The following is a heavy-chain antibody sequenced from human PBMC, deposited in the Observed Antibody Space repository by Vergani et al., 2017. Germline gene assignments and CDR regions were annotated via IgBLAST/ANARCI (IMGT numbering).Heavy chain of an antibody. D-gene: IGHD1-26*01. V-gene: IGHV4-38-2*01. J-gene: IGHJ4*02. Sequence: QVQLQESGPGLVKPSETLSLTCAVSGYSLSSGYYWGWIRQPPGKGLEWIGSIYHSGSTYYNPSLKSRVTISVDTSKNQFSLKLSSVTSADTAVYYCGRCRGVGATYLDYWGQGTLVTVSS. CDR3: GRCRGVGATYLDY. CDR1: GYSLSSGYY. CDR2: IYHSGST.